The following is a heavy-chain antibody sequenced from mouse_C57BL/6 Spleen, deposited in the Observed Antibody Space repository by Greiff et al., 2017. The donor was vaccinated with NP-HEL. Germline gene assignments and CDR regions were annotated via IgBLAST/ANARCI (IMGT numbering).Heavy chain of an antibody. J-gene: IGHJ2*01. Sequence: VQLQQPGAELVKPGASVKLSCKASGYTFTSYWITWVKQRPGQGLEWIGDIYPGSGSTNYTEKFKSKATLTVDTSSSTAYLQLSSLTSEDSAVYYCARDSNYVRNYFDYWGQGTTLTVSS. CDR1: GYTFTSYW. CDR3: ARDSNYVRNYFDY. D-gene: IGHD2-5*01. V-gene: IGHV1-55*01. CDR2: IYPGSGST.